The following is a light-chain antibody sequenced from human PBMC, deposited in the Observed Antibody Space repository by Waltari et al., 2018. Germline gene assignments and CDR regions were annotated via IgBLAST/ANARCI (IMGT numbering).Light chain of an antibody. CDR2: GAY. J-gene: IGKJ2*01. V-gene: IGKV3-20*01. Sequence: EIVLTQSPSTLSLSAGDTATLSGRASQSLSVAYLAWYQHRSGQAPRLLIYGAYYRATGIPDRFSGSGSGTDFTLTITRLEPDDFAVYYCQQYDTSPGTFGQGTNLEI. CDR1: QSLSVAY. CDR3: QQYDTSPGT.